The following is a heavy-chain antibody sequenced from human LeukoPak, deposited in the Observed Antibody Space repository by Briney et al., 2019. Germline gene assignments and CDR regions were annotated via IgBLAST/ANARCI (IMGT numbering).Heavy chain of an antibody. J-gene: IGHJ6*02. Sequence: ASVKVSCKASGYTFTSYYMHWVRQAPGQGLEWMGIINPSGGSTSYAQKFQGRVTMTRDTSTSTVYMELSSLRSEDTAVYYCARSDCSSTSCYEDYYYYGMDVWGQGTTVTVSS. CDR3: ARSDCSSTSCYEDYYYYGMDV. CDR2: INPSGGST. V-gene: IGHV1-46*01. D-gene: IGHD2-2*01. CDR1: GYTFTSYY.